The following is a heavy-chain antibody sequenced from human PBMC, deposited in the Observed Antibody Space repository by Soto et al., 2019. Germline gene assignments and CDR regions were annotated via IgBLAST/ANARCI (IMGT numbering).Heavy chain of an antibody. D-gene: IGHD5-18*01. J-gene: IGHJ6*03. V-gene: IGHV4-34*01. Sequence: PSETLSLTCAVYGGSFSGYYWSWIRQPPGKGLEWIGEINHSGSTNYNPSLKSRVTISVNTSKNQFSLKLSSVTAADTAVYYCARGRSSTARANYYYYMDVWGKGTTVTVSS. CDR1: GGSFSGYY. CDR3: ARGRSSTARANYYYYMDV. CDR2: INHSGST.